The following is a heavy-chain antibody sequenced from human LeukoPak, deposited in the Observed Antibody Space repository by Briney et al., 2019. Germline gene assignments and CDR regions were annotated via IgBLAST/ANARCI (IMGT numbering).Heavy chain of an antibody. V-gene: IGHV3-21*01. D-gene: IGHD3-3*01. CDR3: ARGQNYDFWSGPDFGYGMDV. Sequence: PGGSLRLSCAASGFTFSSYSMNWVRQAPGKGLEWVSSISSSSSYIYYADSVKGRFTISRDNAKNSLYLQMNSLRAEDTAVYYCARGQNYDFWSGPDFGYGMDVWGQGTTVTVSS. J-gene: IGHJ6*02. CDR2: ISSSSSYI. CDR1: GFTFSSYS.